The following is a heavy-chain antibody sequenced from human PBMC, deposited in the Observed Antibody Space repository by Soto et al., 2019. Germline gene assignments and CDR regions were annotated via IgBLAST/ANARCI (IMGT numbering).Heavy chain of an antibody. CDR3: ARGLQNLENYHCGIDV. CDR1: GFTLSSYG. CDR2: IWFDGRNK. D-gene: IGHD5-18*01. J-gene: IGHJ6*02. Sequence: QVQLVESGGGVVQPGRSLRLSCAASGFTLSSYGMRWVRQAPGKGLEWVAVIWFDGRNKYYGDSVKGRFTISRDNSKNTLYLQTNGLRVEDTAVYYCARGLQNLENYHCGIDVWGQGTTVTVSS. V-gene: IGHV3-33*01.